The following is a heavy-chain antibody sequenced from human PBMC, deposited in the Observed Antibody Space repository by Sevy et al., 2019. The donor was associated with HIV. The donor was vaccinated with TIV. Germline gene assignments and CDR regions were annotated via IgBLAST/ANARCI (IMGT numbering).Heavy chain of an antibody. CDR1: GFTFSSYS. Sequence: GGSLRLSCAASGFTFSSYSMNWVRQAPGKGLEWVSSISSSSSYIYYTDSVKGRFTISRDNAKNSLYLQMNSLRAEDTAVYYCARQMGGGYNYEDYYFDYWGQGTLVTVSS. CDR2: ISSSSSYI. D-gene: IGHD5-18*01. J-gene: IGHJ4*02. CDR3: ARQMGGGYNYEDYYFDY. V-gene: IGHV3-21*01.